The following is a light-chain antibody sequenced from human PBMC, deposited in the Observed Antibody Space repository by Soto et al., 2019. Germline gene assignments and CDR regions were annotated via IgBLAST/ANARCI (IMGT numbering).Light chain of an antibody. CDR1: QSLISY. V-gene: IGKV3-11*01. J-gene: IGKJ5*01. CDR3: QQRSRWPIT. Sequence: EIVLTQSPATLSLSPGERATLSCRASQSLISYLAWYQQKPGQAPRLLIYDASNRATGIPARFSGSGSGTDFTLTISSLEPEDFAVYYCQQRSRWPITFGQGTRLEIK. CDR2: DAS.